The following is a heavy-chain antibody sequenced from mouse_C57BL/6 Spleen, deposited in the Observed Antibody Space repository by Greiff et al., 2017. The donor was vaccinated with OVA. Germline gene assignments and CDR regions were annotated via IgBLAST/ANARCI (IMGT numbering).Heavy chain of an antibody. V-gene: IGHV1-15*01. D-gene: IGHD1-1*01. Sequence: QVQLQQSGAELVRPGASVTLSCKASGYTFTDYEMHWVKQTPVHGLEWIGAIDPETGGTAYNQKFKGKAILTADKSSSTAYMELRSLTSEDSAVDDCTRLYYGSSYFDYWGQGTTLTVSS. CDR1: GYTFTDYE. CDR3: TRLYYGSSYFDY. CDR2: IDPETGGT. J-gene: IGHJ2*01.